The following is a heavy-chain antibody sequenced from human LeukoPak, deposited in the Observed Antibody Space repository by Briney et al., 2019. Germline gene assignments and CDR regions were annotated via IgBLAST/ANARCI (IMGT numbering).Heavy chain of an antibody. CDR2: IYYSGST. CDR3: ASSLAILNWFDP. J-gene: IGHJ5*02. D-gene: IGHD2-21*01. CDR1: GGSISSGDYY. V-gene: IGHV4-30-4*08. Sequence: PSETLSLTCTVSGGSISSGDYYWSWIRQPPGKGLEWIGYIYYSGSTYYNPSLKSRVTISVDTSKNQFSLKLSPVTAADTAVYYCASSLAILNWFDPWGQGTLVTVSS.